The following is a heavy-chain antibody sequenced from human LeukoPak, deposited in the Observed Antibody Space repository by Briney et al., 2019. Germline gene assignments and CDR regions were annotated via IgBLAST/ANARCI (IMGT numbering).Heavy chain of an antibody. CDR1: GGPISAAGYY. CDR3: ARGFYRGASERSFDY. J-gene: IGHJ4*02. V-gene: IGHV4-31*03. Sequence: PSETLSLTCTVSGGPISAAGYYWSWIRQLPGKGLEWIGYIYHSGDTYYNPSLKSRVSISGDTSKNQFSLNLTSVTAADTAEYYCARGFYRGASERSFDYWGQGTLVTVSS. CDR2: IYHSGDT. D-gene: IGHD4-11*01.